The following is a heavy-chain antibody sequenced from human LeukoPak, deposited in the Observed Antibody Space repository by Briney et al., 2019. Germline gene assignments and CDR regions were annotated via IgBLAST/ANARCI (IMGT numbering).Heavy chain of an antibody. CDR2: IYPGDSDT. V-gene: IGHV5-51*01. CDR3: ARQVVPAAPYFDY. CDR1: GYSFTSYW. D-gene: IGHD2-2*01. Sequence: GESLKISWKGSGYSFTSYWIGWVRQMPGKGLEWMGIIYPGDSDTRYSPSFQGQVTISADKSISTAYLQWSSLKASDTAMYYCARQVVPAAPYFDYWGQGTPVTVSS. J-gene: IGHJ4*02.